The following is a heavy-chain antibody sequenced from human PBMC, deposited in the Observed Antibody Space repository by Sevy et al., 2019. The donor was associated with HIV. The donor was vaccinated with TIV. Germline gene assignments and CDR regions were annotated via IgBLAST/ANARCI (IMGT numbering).Heavy chain of an antibody. V-gene: IGHV3-66*01. D-gene: IGHD3-22*01. CDR3: ARDRYYDASAYYYSHYGMDV. Sequence: GGSLRLSCAASGLSVSDNYMNWVRQAPGKGLELVSVIYSDGRTYYADSVKGRFTISRDNSKNTLYLHMNNLRPDDTAVYYCARDRYYDASAYYYSHYGMDVWGQGTTVTVSS. J-gene: IGHJ6*02. CDR2: IYSDGRT. CDR1: GLSVSDNY.